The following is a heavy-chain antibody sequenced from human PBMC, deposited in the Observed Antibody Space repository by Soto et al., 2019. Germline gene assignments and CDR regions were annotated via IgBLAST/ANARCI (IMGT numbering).Heavy chain of an antibody. D-gene: IGHD3-16*01. J-gene: IGHJ5*01. CDR3: ARLIGNSWLDS. V-gene: IGHV6-1*01. CDR2: TYYRSKWYN. Sequence: QVQLQQSGPGLVKPSQTLSLTCAISGDSVSSNSATWDWIRQSPSTGLEWLGRTYYRSKWYNDYAVSVKSRIPINPATSNNQLSLQLNSVTPDDTAVYYCARLIGNSWLDSWGQGTLVTVSS. CDR1: GDSVSSNSAT.